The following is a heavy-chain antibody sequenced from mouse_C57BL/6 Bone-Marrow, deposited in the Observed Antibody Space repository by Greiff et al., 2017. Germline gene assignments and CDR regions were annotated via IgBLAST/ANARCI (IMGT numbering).Heavy chain of an antibody. CDR1: GYTFTSYW. J-gene: IGHJ3*01. CDR3: ENYGSSSWCSY. Sequence: QVQLQQPGAELVKPGASVKLSCKASGYTFTSYWMQWVKQRPGQGLEWIGEIDPSDSYTNYNQKFKGKATLTVDTSSSTAYMQLSSLTSEDSAVYDCENYGSSSWCSYWGRGTRVTVSA. CDR2: IDPSDSYT. D-gene: IGHD1-1*01. V-gene: IGHV1-50*01.